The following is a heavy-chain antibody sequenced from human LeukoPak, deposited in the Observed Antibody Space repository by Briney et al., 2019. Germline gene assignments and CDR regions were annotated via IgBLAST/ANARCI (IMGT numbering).Heavy chain of an antibody. D-gene: IGHD1-26*01. J-gene: IGHJ4*02. CDR3: GKHDSASDY. CDR1: GFMFSSYG. Sequence: GGSLRLSCVTSGFMFSSYGMHWVRQAPGKGLEWVAVTRSDGYGKDYRDAVKGRFTISRDNSKNTLYLQMTFMRAEDTALYYCGKHDSASDYWGQGTLVTVSS. CDR2: TRSDGYGK. V-gene: IGHV3-30*02.